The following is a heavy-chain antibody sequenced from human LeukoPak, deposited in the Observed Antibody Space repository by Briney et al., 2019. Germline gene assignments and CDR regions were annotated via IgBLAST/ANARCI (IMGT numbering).Heavy chain of an antibody. J-gene: IGHJ6*03. D-gene: IGHD3-16*02. Sequence: ASVKVSCKASGYTFTRYYMHWVRQAPGQGLEWMGIINPSGGSTSYAQKFQGRVTMTRDMSTSKDYMEMSSLRSEDSAVYYCARDRDDDYGLGSYPTGYMDVWGKGTTVTVSS. CDR2: INPSGGST. CDR1: GYTFTRYY. V-gene: IGHV1-46*01. CDR3: ARDRDDDYGLGSYPTGYMDV.